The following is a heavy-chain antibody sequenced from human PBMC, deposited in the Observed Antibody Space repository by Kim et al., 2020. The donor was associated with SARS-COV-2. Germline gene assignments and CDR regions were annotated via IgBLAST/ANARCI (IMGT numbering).Heavy chain of an antibody. Sequence: SVKVSCKASGGTFSSYAISWVRQAPGQGLEWMGRIIPILGIANYAQKFQGRVTITADKSTSTAYMELSSLRSEDTAVYYCARYVSSGWSPDDAFDIWGQGTMVTVSS. CDR2: IIPILGIA. CDR1: GGTFSSYA. CDR3: ARYVSSGWSPDDAFDI. J-gene: IGHJ3*02. V-gene: IGHV1-69*04. D-gene: IGHD6-19*01.